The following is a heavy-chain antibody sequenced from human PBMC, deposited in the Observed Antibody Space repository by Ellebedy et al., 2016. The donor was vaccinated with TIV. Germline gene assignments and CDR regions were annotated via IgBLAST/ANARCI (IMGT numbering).Heavy chain of an antibody. J-gene: IGHJ4*02. CDR3: AREYCSNVASPFDY. Sequence: SQTLSLTCAVSGGSVGSGGHFWSWIRQPPGKGLEWIGFIYCRGSTNYNPSLKSRVTISVDTSKIQFSLKLSSVTAADTAVYFCAREYCSNVASPFDYWGKGTLVTVSS. V-gene: IGHV4-61*08. CDR1: GGSVGSGGHF. D-gene: IGHD2-8*01. CDR2: IYCRGST.